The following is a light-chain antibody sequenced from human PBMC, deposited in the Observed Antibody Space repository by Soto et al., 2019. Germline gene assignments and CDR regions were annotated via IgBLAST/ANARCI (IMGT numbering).Light chain of an antibody. CDR1: QSVSYY. Sequence: EIVLTQSPGTLSLSPGERATLSCRASQSVSYYLAWYQQKPGQAPRLLIYDASSRATGVPDRFSGSGSGTDFTLTISRLEPEDFAVYYCQLYSRSPRQITFGQGTRLEIK. J-gene: IGKJ5*01. V-gene: IGKV3-20*01. CDR2: DAS. CDR3: QLYSRSPRQIT.